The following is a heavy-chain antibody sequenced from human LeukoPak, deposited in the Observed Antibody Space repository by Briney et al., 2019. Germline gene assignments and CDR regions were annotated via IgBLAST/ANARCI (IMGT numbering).Heavy chain of an antibody. CDR3: AHRLVRGSIWYRGTLGAFDI. Sequence: SGPTLVNPTQTLTLTCTFSGFSLSTRGVGVGWIRQPPGKALEWLALIYWNDDKRYSPSLKTRLTITKDTSKNQVVLTMTNMDPVDTATYFCAHRLVRGSIWYRGTLGAFDIWGQGTMVTVSS. CDR1: GFSLSTRGVG. V-gene: IGHV2-5*01. D-gene: IGHD6-13*01. CDR2: IYWNDDK. J-gene: IGHJ3*02.